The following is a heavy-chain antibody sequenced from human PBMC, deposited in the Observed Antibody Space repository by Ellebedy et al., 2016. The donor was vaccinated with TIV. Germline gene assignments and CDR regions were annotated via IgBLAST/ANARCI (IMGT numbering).Heavy chain of an antibody. V-gene: IGHV3-48*02. J-gene: IGHJ4*02. CDR2: IGSRTSKI. Sequence: PGGSLRLSCAASGFTFNTYSMNWVRQAPGKGREWVSYIGSRTSKIYYADSVKGRFTISRDNAKNSLSLQMNSLRDEDTAVYYCARGPRFGESSFDYWGQGTLVTVSS. D-gene: IGHD3-10*01. CDR1: GFTFNTYS. CDR3: ARGPRFGESSFDY.